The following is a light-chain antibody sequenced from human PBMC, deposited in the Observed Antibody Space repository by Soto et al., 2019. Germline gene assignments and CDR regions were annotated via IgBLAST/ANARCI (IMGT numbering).Light chain of an antibody. J-gene: IGKJ1*01. V-gene: IGKV3-20*01. CDR3: QHYGDSSWT. Sequence: ELVLTQSPVALSLSSGERATLSCRASQSVSSTLLTWYQQKPGQAPRLLIYGVSSRATGIPDRFSGSGSGTDFTLTISRVEPEDFAVYFCQHYGDSSWTFGQGSGVEIK. CDR1: QSVSSTL. CDR2: GVS.